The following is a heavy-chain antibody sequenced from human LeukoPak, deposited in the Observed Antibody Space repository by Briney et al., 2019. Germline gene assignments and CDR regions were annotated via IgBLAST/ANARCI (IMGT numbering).Heavy chain of an antibody. CDR3: ARDKIMITFGGVIATPFDY. D-gene: IGHD3-16*02. Sequence: ASVTVSCKASGYTFTSYGISWVRQAPGQGLEWMGWISAYNGNTNYAQKLQGRVTMTTDTSTRTAYMELRSLRSDDTAVYYCARDKIMITFGGVIATPFDYWGQGTLVTVSS. CDR2: ISAYNGNT. CDR1: GYTFTSYG. V-gene: IGHV1-18*01. J-gene: IGHJ4*02.